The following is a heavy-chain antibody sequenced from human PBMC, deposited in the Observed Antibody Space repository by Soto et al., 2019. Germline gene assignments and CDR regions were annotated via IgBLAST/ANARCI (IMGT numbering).Heavy chain of an antibody. D-gene: IGHD2-15*01. CDR1: GFSLSTSGVG. V-gene: IGHV2-5*02. CDR2: IYWDDDK. CDR3: AHVHKDYCRGGRCYSEIMGFQH. Sequence: GSGPTLVNPTQTLTLTCTFSGFSLSTSGVGVGWIRQPPGKALEWLALIYWDDDKRYSPSLKSRLTITKDTSKNQVVLTMTNMDPVDTATYYCAHVHKDYCRGGRCYSEIMGFQHWGQGPRVTVS. J-gene: IGHJ1*01.